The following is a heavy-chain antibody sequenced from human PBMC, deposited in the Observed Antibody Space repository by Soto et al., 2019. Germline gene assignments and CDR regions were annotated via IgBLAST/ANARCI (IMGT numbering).Heavy chain of an antibody. CDR3: AKDKLVESSSWYHYYYYGMDV. CDR2: ISGSGGST. J-gene: IGHJ6*02. V-gene: IGHV3-23*01. Sequence: GGSLRLSCAASGFTFSSYAMSWVRQAPGKGLEWVSAISGSGGSTYYADSVKGRFTISRDNSKNTLYLQMNSLRAEDTAVYYCAKDKLVESSSWYHYYYYGMDVWGQGTTVTVSS. D-gene: IGHD6-13*01. CDR1: GFTFSSYA.